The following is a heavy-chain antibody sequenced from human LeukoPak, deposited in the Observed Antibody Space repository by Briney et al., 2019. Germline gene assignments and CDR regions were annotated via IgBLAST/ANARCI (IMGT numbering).Heavy chain of an antibody. J-gene: IGHJ4*02. CDR1: GGSISSYY. V-gene: IGHV4-59*01. Sequence: SETLSPTCTVSGGSISSYYWSWIRQPPGKGLEWIGYINYSGSTNYNPSLKSRVTISVDTSKNQFSLKLSSVTAADTAVYYCASSTRAEVPAAIHYGDYYFDYWGQGTLVTVSS. D-gene: IGHD2-2*01. CDR3: ASSTRAEVPAAIHYGDYYFDY. CDR2: INYSGST.